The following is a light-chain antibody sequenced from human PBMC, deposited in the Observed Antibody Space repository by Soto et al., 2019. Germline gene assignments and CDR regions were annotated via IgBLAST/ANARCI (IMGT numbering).Light chain of an antibody. Sequence: QSVLTQPASVSGSPGPAITISCSGTSSDVGDYYYVSWYQQHPGKAPKLLSYGVTDRPSGVSHRFSGSRSDSTASLTISGLQAEDEADYYCSSYTNSSTLIFGGGTKVTVL. CDR1: SSDVGDYYY. J-gene: IGLJ2*01. CDR2: GVT. V-gene: IGLV2-14*01. CDR3: SSYTNSSTLI.